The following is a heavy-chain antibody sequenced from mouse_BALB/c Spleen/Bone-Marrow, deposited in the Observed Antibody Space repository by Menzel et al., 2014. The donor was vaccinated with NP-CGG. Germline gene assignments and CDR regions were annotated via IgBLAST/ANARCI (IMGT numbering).Heavy chain of an antibody. J-gene: IGHJ2*01. Sequence: QLQQSGAELVRPGSSVKISCKASGYAISSYWMNWVKQRPGQGLEWIGQIYPGDGDTNYNGKFKGKATLTADKSSSTAYMQISSLTSEDSAVYFCARGRGWYLDYWGQGTTLTVSS. V-gene: IGHV1-80*01. CDR3: ARGRGWYLDY. D-gene: IGHD2-3*01. CDR2: IYPGDGDT. CDR1: GYAISSYW.